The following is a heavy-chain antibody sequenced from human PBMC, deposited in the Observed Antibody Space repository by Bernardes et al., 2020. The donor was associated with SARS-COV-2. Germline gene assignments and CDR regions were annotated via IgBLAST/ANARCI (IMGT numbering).Heavy chain of an antibody. CDR1: GFTFSSYA. CDR2: ISGSGGST. CDR3: AKTSGSYYYDSSGYLFDY. Sequence: GGSLRLSCAASGFTFSSYAMSWVRQAPGKGLEWVSAISGSGGSTYYADSVKGRFTISRDKSKNTLYLQMNSLRAEDTAVYYCAKTSGSYYYDSSGYLFDYWGQGTLATVSS. D-gene: IGHD3-22*01. V-gene: IGHV3-23*01. J-gene: IGHJ4*02.